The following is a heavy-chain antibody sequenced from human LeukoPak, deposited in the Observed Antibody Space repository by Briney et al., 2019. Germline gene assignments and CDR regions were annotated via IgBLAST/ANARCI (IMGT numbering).Heavy chain of an antibody. D-gene: IGHD1-26*01. CDR3: AGLLSGSLDY. CDR1: GGSISSYY. Sequence: SETLSLTCTVSGGSISSYYWSWIRQPPGKGLEWIGYICTSGSTNYNPSLKSRVTISVDTSKNQFSLKLSSVTAADTAVYYCAGLLSGSLDYWGQGTLVTVSS. CDR2: ICTSGST. V-gene: IGHV4-4*09. J-gene: IGHJ4*02.